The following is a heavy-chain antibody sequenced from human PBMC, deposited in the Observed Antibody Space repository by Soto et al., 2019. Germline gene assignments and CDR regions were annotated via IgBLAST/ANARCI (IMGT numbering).Heavy chain of an antibody. CDR2: IIPIFGTA. CDR3: ARGYYSDSSGYYSNAYYFDY. V-gene: IGHV1-69*01. CDR1: GGTFSSYA. D-gene: IGHD3-22*01. Sequence: QVQLVQSGAEVKKPGSSVKVSCKASGGTFSSYAISWVRQAPGQGLEWMGGIIPIFGTANYAEKFQGRVPITADESTSTAYMELSSLRSEDTAVYYCARGYYSDSSGYYSNAYYFDYWGQGTLVTVSS. J-gene: IGHJ4*02.